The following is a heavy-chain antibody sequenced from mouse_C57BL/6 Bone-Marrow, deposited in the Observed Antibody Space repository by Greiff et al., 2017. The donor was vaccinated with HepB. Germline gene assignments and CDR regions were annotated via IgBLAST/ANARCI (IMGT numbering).Heavy chain of an antibody. CDR1: GYSITSDY. CDR3: ARWGYGSSSRYFDV. D-gene: IGHD1-1*01. J-gene: IGHJ1*03. Sequence: EVHLVESGPGLAKPSQTLSLTCSVTGYSITSDYWNWLRQFPGNKLEYMGYISYSGSTYYNPSLKSRISITRDTSKNQYYLQLNSVTTEDTATYYCARWGYGSSSRYFDVWGTGTTVTVSS. V-gene: IGHV3-8*01. CDR2: ISYSGST.